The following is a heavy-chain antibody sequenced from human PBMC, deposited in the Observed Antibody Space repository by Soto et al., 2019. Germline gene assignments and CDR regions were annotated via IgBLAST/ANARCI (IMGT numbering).Heavy chain of an antibody. CDR1: GFTFGDYA. CDR3: TRNVDTAFYYYYYGMDV. V-gene: IGHV3-49*03. Sequence: PGGSLRLSCTASGFTFGDYAMSWFRQAPGKGLEWVGLIRSKSYGGTTEYAASVKGRFTITRDDSKGIAYLHMNSLKTEDTAVYYCTRNVDTAFYYYYYGMDVWGQGTTVTVSS. CDR2: IRSKSYGGTT. J-gene: IGHJ6*02. D-gene: IGHD5-18*01.